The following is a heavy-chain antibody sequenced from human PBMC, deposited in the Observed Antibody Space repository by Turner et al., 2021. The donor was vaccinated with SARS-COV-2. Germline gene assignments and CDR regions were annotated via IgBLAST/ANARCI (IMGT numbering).Heavy chain of an antibody. CDR2: IRSKANSYAT. Sequence: EVQLVESGGGLVQPGGSLKLSCAASGFTFSGSAMHWVRQASGKGLEWVGRIRSKANSYATAYAGSVKGRFTISRDDSKNTAYLQMNSLKTEDTAVYYCAKNLIRHYQLLYPPNYYGMDVWGQGTTVTVSS. V-gene: IGHV3-73*01. D-gene: IGHD2-2*02. CDR3: AKNLIRHYQLLYPPNYYGMDV. CDR1: GFTFSGSA. J-gene: IGHJ6*02.